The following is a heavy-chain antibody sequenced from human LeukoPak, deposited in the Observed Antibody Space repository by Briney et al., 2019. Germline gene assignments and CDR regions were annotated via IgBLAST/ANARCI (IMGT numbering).Heavy chain of an antibody. CDR2: INHSGST. Sequence: SETLSLTCIVSGGSINSDYWSWIRQPPGKGLEWIGEINHSGSTNYNPSLKSRVTISVDTSKNQFSLKLSSVTAADTAVYYCARHRGGYSYASGTRGYYYYYMDVWGKGTTVTISS. D-gene: IGHD5-18*01. CDR1: GGSINSDY. V-gene: IGHV4-34*01. CDR3: ARHRGGYSYASGTRGYYYYYMDV. J-gene: IGHJ6*03.